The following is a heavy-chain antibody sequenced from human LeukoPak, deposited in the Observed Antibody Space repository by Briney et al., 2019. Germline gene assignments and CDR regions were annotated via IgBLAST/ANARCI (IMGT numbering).Heavy chain of an antibody. D-gene: IGHD2-21*01. CDR2: INIGNGNT. J-gene: IGHJ4*02. Sequence: ASXXVXCXAXXYTXINHAIHWVRQAPGQRLEWMGWINIGNGNTKYSQNFQGRITITRDTSATTAYMDLSSLRSEDTAMYYCARRLGRSFDYWGQGTLVTVSS. CDR1: XYTXINHA. CDR3: ARRLGRSFDY. V-gene: IGHV1-3*04.